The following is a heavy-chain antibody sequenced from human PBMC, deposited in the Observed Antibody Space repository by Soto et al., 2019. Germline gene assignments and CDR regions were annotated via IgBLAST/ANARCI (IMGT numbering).Heavy chain of an antibody. V-gene: IGHV4-59*01. J-gene: IGHJ4*02. CDR1: GGSISSYY. CDR3: ARMNYYDTSGYPFDY. D-gene: IGHD3-22*01. Sequence: QVQLQESGPGLVKPSETLSLTCTVSGGSISSYYWSWIRQPPGKGLEWIGYIYFRGTTNYNPSLKSRVTMSADTSKNQFSLKLNSVTAADTAVYYCARMNYYDTSGYPFDYWGQGMMVTVS. CDR2: IYFRGTT.